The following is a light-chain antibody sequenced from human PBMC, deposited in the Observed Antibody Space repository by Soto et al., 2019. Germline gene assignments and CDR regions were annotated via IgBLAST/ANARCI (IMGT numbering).Light chain of an antibody. CDR2: GNN. J-gene: IGLJ2*01. CDR1: SSSVGAGYD. Sequence: QSVLTQPPSVSGAPGQRVTISCTGSSSSVGAGYDVHWYQQLPGTAPKLLIYGNNNRPSGVPDRFSGSKSGTSASLAITGLQAEDEADYYCQSYDSSLSGVAFGGGTKLTVL. V-gene: IGLV1-40*01. CDR3: QSYDSSLSGVA.